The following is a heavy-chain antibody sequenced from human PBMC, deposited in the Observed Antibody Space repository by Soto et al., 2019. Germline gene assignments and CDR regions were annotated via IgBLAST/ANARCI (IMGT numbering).Heavy chain of an antibody. CDR1: GYSYSTYW. Sequence: GGSLKISCKGSGYSYSTYWIAWVRQKPGKGLEFMGIIYPGDSDTRYSPSFQGQVTISADKTITTAYLQWSSLKASDTAMYYCARPIDYASSSTGFDYWGQGTLVTVSS. V-gene: IGHV5-51*01. D-gene: IGHD6-6*01. CDR2: IYPGDSDT. CDR3: ARPIDYASSSTGFDY. J-gene: IGHJ4*02.